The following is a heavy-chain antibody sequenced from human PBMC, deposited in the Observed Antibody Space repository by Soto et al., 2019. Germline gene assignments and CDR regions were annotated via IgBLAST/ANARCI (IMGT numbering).Heavy chain of an antibody. CDR2: IYYSGST. Sequence: TLSLTFTVSGGSISRGGYYLSWIRQHPGKGLEWIGYIYYSGSTYYNPSLKSRVTISVDTSKNRFSLKLSSVTAADTAVYYCARQTYYSGSGSDYWGQGTLVT. J-gene: IGHJ4*02. CDR3: ARQTYYSGSGSDY. CDR1: GGSISRGGYY. D-gene: IGHD3-10*01. V-gene: IGHV4-31*03.